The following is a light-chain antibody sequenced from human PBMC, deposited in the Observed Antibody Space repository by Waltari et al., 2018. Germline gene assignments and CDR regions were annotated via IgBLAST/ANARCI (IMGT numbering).Light chain of an antibody. J-gene: IGKJ4*01. CDR3: QHRSNWPSLT. CDR1: QSVSSP. CDR2: DAS. Sequence: EIVLTQSPATLSLSPGERATLSCRASQSVSSPLAWYQQKGGQVPRLLIYDASNRAAGIPARFSGSGSGTDFTLTISSLEPEDFTVYYCQHRSNWPSLTFGGGTKVEI. V-gene: IGKV3-11*01.